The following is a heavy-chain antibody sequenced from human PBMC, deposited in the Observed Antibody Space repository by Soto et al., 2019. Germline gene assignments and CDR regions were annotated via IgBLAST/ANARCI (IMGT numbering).Heavy chain of an antibody. CDR2: INAGNGNT. J-gene: IGHJ4*02. D-gene: IGHD3-22*01. Sequence: ASVKVSCKASGYTFTSYAMHWVRQAPGQRLEWMGWINAGNGNTKYSQKFQGRVTITRDTSASTAYMELRSLRSDDTAVYYCARDRYYYDSSGCPDYWGQGTLVTVS. V-gene: IGHV1-3*01. CDR1: GYTFTSYA. CDR3: ARDRYYYDSSGCPDY.